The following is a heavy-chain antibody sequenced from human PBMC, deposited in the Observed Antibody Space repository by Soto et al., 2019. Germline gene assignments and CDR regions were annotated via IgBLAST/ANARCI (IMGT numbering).Heavy chain of an antibody. CDR1: GFIFSTSA. V-gene: IGHV3-23*01. Sequence: EVQLLESGGGLVQPGGSLRLSCAASGFIFSTSAMNWVRQAPGKGLEWVSSISVSGGRIYYADSVKGRFTISRDNSKNPLYLQMTTLSADDTAVYYCAKDACVTECFSHFDYWGQGALVTVSS. D-gene: IGHD2-8*02. CDR2: ISVSGGRI. CDR3: AKDACVTECFSHFDY. J-gene: IGHJ4*02.